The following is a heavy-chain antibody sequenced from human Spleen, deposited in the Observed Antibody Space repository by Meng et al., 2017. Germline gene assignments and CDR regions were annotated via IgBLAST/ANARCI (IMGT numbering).Heavy chain of an antibody. CDR2: MSSSGST. CDR3: ARVHLPGSYFDY. Sequence: SETLSLTCTVSGGSINSGSYYWNWIRQPPGKGLEWIGLMSSSGSTNYNPSLKSRVTISRDTSKNQFSLFLTSVTAADTAVYYCARVHLPGSYFDYWGQGTLVTVSS. V-gene: IGHV4-61*01. CDR1: GGSINSGSYY. J-gene: IGHJ4*02. D-gene: IGHD1-26*01.